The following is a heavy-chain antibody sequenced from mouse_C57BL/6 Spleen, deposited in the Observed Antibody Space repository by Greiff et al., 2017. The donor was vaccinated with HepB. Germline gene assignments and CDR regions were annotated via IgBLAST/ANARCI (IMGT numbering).Heavy chain of an antibody. CDR1: GYTFTDYY. CDR3: ARHHYYAMDY. Sequence: DVQLQESGPVLVKPGASVKMSCKASGYTFTDYYMNWVKQSHGKSLEWIGVINPYNGGTSYNQKFKGKATLTVDKPSSTAYMELNSLTSEDSAVYSCARHHYYAMDYWGQGTSVTVSS. J-gene: IGHJ4*01. CDR2: INPYNGGT. V-gene: IGHV1-19*01.